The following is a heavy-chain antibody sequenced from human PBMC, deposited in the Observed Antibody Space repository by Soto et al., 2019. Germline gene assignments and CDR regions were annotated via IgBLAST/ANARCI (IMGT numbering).Heavy chain of an antibody. CDR3: ARDIAAAGYYFDY. V-gene: IGHV1-18*01. D-gene: IGHD6-13*01. CDR1: GYPFTSYV. J-gene: IGHJ4*02. Sequence: ASVKVSCKSSGYPFTSYVMSWVRQAPGQGLEWMGWISAYNGNTNYAQKPQGRVTMTTDTSTSTAYMELRSLRSDDTAVYYCARDIAAAGYYFDYWGQGTLVTVSS. CDR2: ISAYNGNT.